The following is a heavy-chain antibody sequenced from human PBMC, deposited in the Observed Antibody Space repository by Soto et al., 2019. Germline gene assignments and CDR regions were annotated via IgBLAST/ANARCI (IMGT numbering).Heavy chain of an antibody. CDR2: MNPNSGYT. CDR1: GYTFTSYD. V-gene: IGHV1-8*01. Sequence: QVQLVQSGAEVKKPGASVKVSCKASGYTFTSYDINWVRQATGQGLEWMGWMNPNSGYTGYAQKFPGRVPMTRNTPRTTAYMALRSLRSEDTAVYNCARERSSGWLDDWGQGTLVTVSS. J-gene: IGHJ4*02. D-gene: IGHD6-19*01. CDR3: ARERSSGWLDD.